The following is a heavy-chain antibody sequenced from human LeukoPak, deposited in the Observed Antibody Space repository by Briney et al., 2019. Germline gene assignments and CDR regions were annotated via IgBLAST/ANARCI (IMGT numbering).Heavy chain of an antibody. CDR2: INPNSGGT. V-gene: IGHV1-2*02. CDR1: GYTFTGYY. Sequence: GASVKVSCKASGYTFTGYYMHWVRQAPGQGLEWMGWINPNSGGTNYAQKFQGRVTMTRDTSISTAYMELSRLRSDDTAVYYCARESPVGWELNYYYYGMDVWGQRTTVTLSS. J-gene: IGHJ6*02. D-gene: IGHD1-26*01. CDR3: ARESPVGWELNYYYYGMDV.